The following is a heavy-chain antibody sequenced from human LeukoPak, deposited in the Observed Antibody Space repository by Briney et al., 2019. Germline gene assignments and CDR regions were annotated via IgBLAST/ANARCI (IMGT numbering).Heavy chain of an antibody. CDR3: ARQPTYYYYSMDV. Sequence: SSETLSLTCTVSGDSISSSTYYWAWIRQPPGKGLEWIWSIYYSGCAYYNPSLKSRVTIYADTSKNQFSMRLNSVTAADTAVYYCARQPTYYYYSMDVWGKGTTVTVSS. V-gene: IGHV4-39*01. J-gene: IGHJ6*03. CDR2: IYYSGCA. CDR1: GDSISSSTYY.